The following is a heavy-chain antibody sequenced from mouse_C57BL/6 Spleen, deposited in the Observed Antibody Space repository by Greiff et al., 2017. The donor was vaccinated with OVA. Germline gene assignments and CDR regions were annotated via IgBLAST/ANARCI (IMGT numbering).Heavy chain of an antibody. CDR3: TGGDGSSYKFAY. Sequence: EVKLMESGGGLVQPGGSMKLSCVASGFTFSNYWMNWVRQSPEKGLEWVAQIRLKSDNYATHYAESVKGRFTISRDDSKSSVYLQMNNLRAEDTGIYYCTGGDGSSYKFAYWGQGTLVTVSA. CDR2: IRLKSDNYAT. CDR1: GFTFSNYW. D-gene: IGHD1-1*01. V-gene: IGHV6-3*01. J-gene: IGHJ3*01.